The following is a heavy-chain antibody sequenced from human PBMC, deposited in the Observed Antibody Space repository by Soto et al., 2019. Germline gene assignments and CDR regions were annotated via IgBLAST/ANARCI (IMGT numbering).Heavy chain of an antibody. CDR2: IIPIFGTA. CDR3: ARDADPSGDYPYWYFDL. J-gene: IGHJ2*01. Sequence: QVQLVQSGAEVKKPGSSVKVSCKASGGTFSSYAISWVRQAPGQGLEWMGGIIPIFGTANYAQKFQGRVTITADESTSTAYMELSSLRSEDTAVYHCARDADPSGDYPYWYFDLWGRGTLVTVSS. V-gene: IGHV1-69*12. D-gene: IGHD4-17*01. CDR1: GGTFSSYA.